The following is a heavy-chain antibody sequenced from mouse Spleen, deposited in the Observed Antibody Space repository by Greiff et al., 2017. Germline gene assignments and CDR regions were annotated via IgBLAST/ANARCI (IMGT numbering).Heavy chain of an antibody. D-gene: IGHD2-4*01. V-gene: IGHV5-9*04. CDR3: ARRDYDYDRDYAMDY. J-gene: IGHJ4*01. Sequence: EVQLQESGGGLVKPGGSLKLSCAASGFTFSSYTMSWVRQTPAKRLEWVATISSGGGNTYYPDSVKGRFTISRDNARNTLYLQMSSLRSEDTAMYYCARRDYDYDRDYAMDYWGQGTSVTVSS. CDR1: GFTFSSYT. CDR2: ISSGGGNT.